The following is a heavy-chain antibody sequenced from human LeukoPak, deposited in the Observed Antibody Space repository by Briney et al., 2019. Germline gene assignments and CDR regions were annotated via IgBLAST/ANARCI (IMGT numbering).Heavy chain of an antibody. J-gene: IGHJ4*02. D-gene: IGHD6-19*01. CDR2: IRYDGSHK. CDR3: ATEAYSSGWYPSYHIDY. CDR1: GFTFSDYG. V-gene: IGHV3-30*02. Sequence: GGSLRLSCAASGFTFSDYGMHWVRQAPGKGLEWVAFIRYDGSHKYYADSVKGRFTISRDNSKNTLYLQMNSLRAEDTAVYYCATEAYSSGWYPSYHIDYWGQGTLVTVSS.